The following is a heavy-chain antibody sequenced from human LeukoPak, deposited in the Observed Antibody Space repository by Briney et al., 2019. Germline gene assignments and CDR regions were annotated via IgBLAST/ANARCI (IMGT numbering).Heavy chain of an antibody. D-gene: IGHD3-9*01. CDR3: ARGSDWFKGY. Sequence: SETLSLTCAVYGGSFSSYYWSWLRQPPGKGLEWIGEINHSGSTNYNPSLKSRVTISVDTSKNQFSLKLSSVTAADTAVYDCARGSDWFKGYWGQGILVTVSS. CDR2: INHSGST. CDR1: GGSFSSYY. J-gene: IGHJ4*02. V-gene: IGHV4-34*01.